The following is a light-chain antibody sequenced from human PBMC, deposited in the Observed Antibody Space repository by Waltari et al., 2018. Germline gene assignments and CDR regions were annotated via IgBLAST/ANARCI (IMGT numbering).Light chain of an antibody. Sequence: DIQMTQSPSSLSASVGDRVTITCQASQDISNYLNWYQQKPVKAPKLLLYDASNLETGVPSRFSGSGSGTDFTFTISSLQPEDIATYYCQQYDNLSLAFGQGTKVEIK. CDR3: QQYDNLSLA. CDR1: QDISNY. CDR2: DAS. V-gene: IGKV1-33*01. J-gene: IGKJ1*01.